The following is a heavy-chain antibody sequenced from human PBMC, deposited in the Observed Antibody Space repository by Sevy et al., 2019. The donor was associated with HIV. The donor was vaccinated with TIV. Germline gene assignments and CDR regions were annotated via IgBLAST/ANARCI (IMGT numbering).Heavy chain of an antibody. CDR2: ISETGDII. Sequence: GGSLRLSCAASGFAFSDYYMSWIRQAPGKGLEWLSYISETGDIINYADSVKGRFTISRDNAKNSVFLQVNRLRADDTAMYYCARDDSFDMWGQGTMVTVSS. J-gene: IGHJ3*02. CDR1: GFAFSDYY. CDR3: ARDDSFDM. V-gene: IGHV3-11*01.